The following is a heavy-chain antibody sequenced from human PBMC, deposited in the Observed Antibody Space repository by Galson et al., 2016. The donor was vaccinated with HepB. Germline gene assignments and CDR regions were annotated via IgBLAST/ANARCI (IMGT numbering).Heavy chain of an antibody. D-gene: IGHD2-8*01. Sequence: SLRLSCAGSGFPFDDHAIHWVRQPPGKGLEWVSGVSYNSDTIDYAASVKGRFTASRDNAKNTLYLQMTGLRTEDTALYYCVRDTAKWPTFNWFDFWGQGTLVIVSS. CDR3: VRDTAKWPTFNWFDF. CDR2: VSYNSDTI. CDR1: GFPFDDHA. J-gene: IGHJ5*01. V-gene: IGHV3-9*01.